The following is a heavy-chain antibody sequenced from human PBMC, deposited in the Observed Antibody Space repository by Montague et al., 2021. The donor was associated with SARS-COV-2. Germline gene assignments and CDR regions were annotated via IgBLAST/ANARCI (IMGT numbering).Heavy chain of an antibody. Sequence: SETLSLTCTVSGGSISSYYWSWIRQPAGKGLKWIGRIYTSGSTNYNPSLKSRVTMSVDTSKNQFSLKLRSVTAADTAVYFCARDGLERQWWMLGWFDPWGQGTLVTVSS. J-gene: IGHJ5*02. CDR2: IYTSGST. CDR3: ARDGLERQWWMLGWFDP. V-gene: IGHV4-4*07. CDR1: GGSISSYY. D-gene: IGHD1-1*01.